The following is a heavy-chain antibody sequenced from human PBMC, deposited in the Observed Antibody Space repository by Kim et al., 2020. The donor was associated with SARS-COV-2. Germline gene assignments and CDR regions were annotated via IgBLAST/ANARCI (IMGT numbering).Heavy chain of an antibody. CDR3: AKELRDMVRGDPVDY. J-gene: IGHJ4*02. Sequence: GGSLRLSCAASGFTFSSYAMSWVRQAPGKGLEWVSAISGSGGSTYYADSVKGRFTISRDNSKNTLYLQMNSLRAEDTAVSYCAKELRDMVRGDPVDYWGQGSLVTVSS. D-gene: IGHD3-10*01. CDR2: ISGSGGST. V-gene: IGHV3-23*01. CDR1: GFTFSSYA.